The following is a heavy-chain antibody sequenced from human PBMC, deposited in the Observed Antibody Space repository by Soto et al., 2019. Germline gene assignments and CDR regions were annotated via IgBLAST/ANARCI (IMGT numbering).Heavy chain of an antibody. CDR3: ARAEEIGPSSSYYGMDV. Sequence: SVKVSCKASGGTFSSYAISWVRQAPGQRHEWMGGIIPIFGTANYAQKFQGRVTITADESTSTAYMELSSLKSEDTAVYYCARAEEIGPSSSYYGMDVWGQGTTVTVSS. CDR1: GGTFSSYA. D-gene: IGHD6-6*01. J-gene: IGHJ6*02. CDR2: IIPIFGTA. V-gene: IGHV1-69*13.